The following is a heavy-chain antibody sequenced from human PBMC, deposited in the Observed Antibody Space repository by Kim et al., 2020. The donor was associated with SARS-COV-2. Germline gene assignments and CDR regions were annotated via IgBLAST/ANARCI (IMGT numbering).Heavy chain of an antibody. CDR2: IYYSGST. CDR1: GGSISSYY. J-gene: IGHJ5*02. V-gene: IGHV4-59*08. D-gene: IGHD3-10*01. CDR3: ARATGDRVRGVIGPNWFDP. Sequence: SETLSLTCTVSGGSISSYYLSWIRQPPGKGLEWIGYIYYSGSTNYNPSLKSRVTISVDTSKNQFSLKLSSVTAADTAVYYCARATGDRVRGVIGPNWFDPWGQGTLVTVSS.